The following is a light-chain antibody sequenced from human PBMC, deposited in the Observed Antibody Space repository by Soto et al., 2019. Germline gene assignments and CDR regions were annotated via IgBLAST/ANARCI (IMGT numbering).Light chain of an antibody. CDR2: DTT. CDR3: LIYQGGVWV. CDR1: TGAVTSGHY. Sequence: QAVVTQEPSLTVSPGGTVTLTCGSSTGAVTSGHYPYWFQQKPGQAPRTLIYDTTNKQSWTPARFSGSLLGGKAALTLSGVQPEDEAEYYCLIYQGGVWVFGGGTKVTVL. J-gene: IGLJ3*02. V-gene: IGLV7-46*01.